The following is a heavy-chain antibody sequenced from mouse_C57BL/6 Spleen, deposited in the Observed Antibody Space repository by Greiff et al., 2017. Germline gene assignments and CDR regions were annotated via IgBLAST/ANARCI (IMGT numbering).Heavy chain of an antibody. J-gene: IGHJ3*01. CDR3: VRQRGDYYDWFAY. Sequence: DVMLVESGGGLVQPKGSLKLSCAASGFSFNTYAMNWVRQAPGKGLEWVARIRSKSNNYATYYADSVKDRFTISRDDSESMLYLQMNNLRTEDTAMYYCVRQRGDYYDWFAYWGQGTLVTVSA. V-gene: IGHV10-1*01. D-gene: IGHD1-1*01. CDR1: GFSFNTYA. CDR2: IRSKSNNYAT.